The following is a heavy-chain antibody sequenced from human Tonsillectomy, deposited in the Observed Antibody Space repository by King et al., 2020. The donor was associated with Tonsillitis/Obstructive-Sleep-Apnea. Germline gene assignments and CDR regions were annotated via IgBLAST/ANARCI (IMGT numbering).Heavy chain of an antibody. CDR2: ISAYNGNT. CDR1: GDTFTSYG. V-gene: IGHV1-18*01. D-gene: IGHD5-18*01. CDR3: AREGAVRGYTGYYYYYYYMDV. J-gene: IGHJ6*03. Sequence: VQLVESGAEVKKPGASVKVSCKASGDTFTSYGISWVRQAPGQGLEWMGWISAYNGNTNYAQKLQGRVTMTTDTSTSTAYMELRSLRSDDTAVYYCAREGAVRGYTGYYYYYYYMDVWGKGTTVTVSS.